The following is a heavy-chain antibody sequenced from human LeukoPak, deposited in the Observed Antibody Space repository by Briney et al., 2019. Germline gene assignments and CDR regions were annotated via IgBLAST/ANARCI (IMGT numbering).Heavy chain of an antibody. CDR1: GYSFTSHW. CDR3: ARQGGGKDTFDI. CDR2: IYPGNSDT. D-gene: IGHD3-16*01. Sequence: PGESLKISCKGSGYSFTSHWIGWVRQMPGKGLEWMGVIYPGNSDTIYSPSFQGQVTISADKSITTAYLLWNSLTASDTAMFYCARQGGGKDTFDIWGQGTMVTVSS. V-gene: IGHV5-51*01. J-gene: IGHJ3*02.